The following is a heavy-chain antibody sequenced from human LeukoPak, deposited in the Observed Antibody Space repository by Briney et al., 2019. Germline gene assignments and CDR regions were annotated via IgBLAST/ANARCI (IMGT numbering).Heavy chain of an antibody. J-gene: IGHJ4*02. CDR1: GFTFTNFD. Sequence: ASVKVSCKASGFTFTNFDFNWVRQATGQGLEWMGWMNPNSGNTGYAQKFQGRVTMTTDTSTSTAYMELRSLRSDDTAVYYCARDGWQLPDYWGQGTLVSVSS. CDR2: MNPNSGNT. D-gene: IGHD1-26*01. V-gene: IGHV1-8*01. CDR3: ARDGWQLPDY.